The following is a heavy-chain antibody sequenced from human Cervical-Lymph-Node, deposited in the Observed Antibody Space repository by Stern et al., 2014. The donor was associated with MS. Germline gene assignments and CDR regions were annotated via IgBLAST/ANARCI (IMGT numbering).Heavy chain of an antibody. CDR2: IYYSGST. D-gene: IGHD2-15*01. V-gene: IGHV4-31*03. CDR3: ASSKLVAATFDY. J-gene: IGHJ4*02. Sequence: LQLQESGPGLVKPSQTLSLTCTVSGGSISSGGYYWSWIRQHPGKGLEWIGYIYYSGSTYDNPSLKSRVTISVDTSKNQFSLKLSSVTAADTAVYYCASSKLVAATFDYWGQGTLVTVSS. CDR1: GGSISSGGYY.